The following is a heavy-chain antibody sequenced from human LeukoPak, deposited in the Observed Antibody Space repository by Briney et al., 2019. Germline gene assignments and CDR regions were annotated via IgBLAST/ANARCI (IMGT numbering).Heavy chain of an antibody. D-gene: IGHD3-10*01. V-gene: IGHV3-7*01. CDR1: GFTFNTYL. Sequence: GGSLRLSCTASGFTFNTYLMSWVRQAPGKGLEWVANIKHDGSEKDSVGSVKGRFTISRDNANNSLFLQMNSLRVEDTAVYYCARDRRDLITMVRGSWDYNAMDVWGQGTTVTVSS. J-gene: IGHJ6*01. CDR2: IKHDGSEK. CDR3: ARDRRDLITMVRGSWDYNAMDV.